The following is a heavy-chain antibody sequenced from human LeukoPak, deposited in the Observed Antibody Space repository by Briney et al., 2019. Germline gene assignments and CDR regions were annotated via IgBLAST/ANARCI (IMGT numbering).Heavy chain of an antibody. J-gene: IGHJ4*02. D-gene: IGHD2-2*02. Sequence: GGSLRLSCATSGFTFSFYGMHWVRQAPGKGLEWVAFIQYDGSYKFYADSVQGRFSIPRDNSKSTLFLQMNSLRADDTAVYYCAKTSDQLLYSKFDFWGQGTLVTVSS. CDR3: AKTSDQLLYSKFDF. CDR1: GFTFSFYG. V-gene: IGHV3-30*02. CDR2: IQYDGSYK.